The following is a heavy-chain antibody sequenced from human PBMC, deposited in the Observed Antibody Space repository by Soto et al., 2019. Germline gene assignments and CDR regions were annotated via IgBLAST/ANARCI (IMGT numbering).Heavy chain of an antibody. CDR2: IHHSGSN. V-gene: IGHV4-4*02. J-gene: IGHJ5*02. D-gene: IGHD3-16*01. CDR3: ARGSDYIWDS. Sequence: QVQLQESGPGLVKPSGTLSLTCDVSSGFINNGEWWSWVRQPPGRGLEWIGEIHHSGSNNYDPSFKSRVTMSVDNSKNQFSLKLYSVTAADTAVYYCARGSDYIWDSWGQGSLVIVSS. CDR1: SGFINNGEW.